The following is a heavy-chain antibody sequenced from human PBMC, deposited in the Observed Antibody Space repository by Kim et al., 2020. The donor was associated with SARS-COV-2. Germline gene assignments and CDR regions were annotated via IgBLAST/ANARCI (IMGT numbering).Heavy chain of an antibody. CDR1: GYTLTELS. J-gene: IGHJ6*02. Sequence: ASVKVSCKVSGYTLTELSMHWVRQAPGKGLEWMGGFDPEDGETIYAQKFQGRVTMTEDTSTDTAYMELSSLRSEDTAVYYCATVSRRGATYYYYYGMDVWGQGTTVTVSS. CDR3: ATVSRRGATYYYYYGMDV. V-gene: IGHV1-24*01. D-gene: IGHD1-26*01. CDR2: FDPEDGET.